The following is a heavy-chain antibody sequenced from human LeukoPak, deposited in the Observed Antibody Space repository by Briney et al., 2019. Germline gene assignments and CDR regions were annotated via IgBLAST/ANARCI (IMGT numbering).Heavy chain of an antibody. J-gene: IGHJ4*02. CDR1: GGSISSYY. D-gene: IGHD5-18*01. V-gene: IGHV4-59*08. CDR2: IYYSGST. Sequence: SETLSLACTDSGGSISSYYWSWIWQPPGKGLERIWYIYYSGSTNYNPSLKSRVTISVDTSKNQFSLKLSSVAAADTAVYYCARRGYRYGYYYFDYWGQGTLVTVSS. CDR3: ARRGYRYGYYYFDY.